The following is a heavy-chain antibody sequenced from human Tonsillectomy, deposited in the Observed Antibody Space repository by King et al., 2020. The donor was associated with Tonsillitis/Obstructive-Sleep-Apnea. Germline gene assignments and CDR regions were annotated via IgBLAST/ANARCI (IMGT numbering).Heavy chain of an antibody. J-gene: IGHJ4*02. CDR1: GYSFTSYW. Sequence: QLVQSGAEVKKPGESLRISCKGSGYSFTSYWISWVRQMPGKGLEWMGRIDPSDSYINYSPSFQGHVTISADKSISTAYLQWSSLKASDTAMYYCARPVTGGYDYHYFDYWGQGTLVTVSS. CDR2: IDPSDSYI. CDR3: ARPVTGGYDYHYFDY. D-gene: IGHD5-12*01. V-gene: IGHV5-10-1*01.